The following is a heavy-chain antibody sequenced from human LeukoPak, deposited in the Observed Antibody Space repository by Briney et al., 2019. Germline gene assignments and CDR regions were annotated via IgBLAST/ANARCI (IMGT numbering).Heavy chain of an antibody. J-gene: IGHJ4*02. CDR3: ARVRRAGILDY. D-gene: IGHD6-19*01. V-gene: IGHV4-39*07. Sequence: SETLSLTCTVSGGSISSSSYYWGWIRQPPGKGLEWIGSIYYSGSTYYNPSLKSRVTISVDTSKNQFSLKLSSVTAADTAVYYCARVRRAGILDYWGQGTLVTVSS. CDR2: IYYSGST. CDR1: GGSISSSSYY.